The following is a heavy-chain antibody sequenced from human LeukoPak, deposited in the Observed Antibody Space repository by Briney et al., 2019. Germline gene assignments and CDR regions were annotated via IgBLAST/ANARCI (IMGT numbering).Heavy chain of an antibody. Sequence: GGSLRLSCAASGFTVSSNYMSWVRQAPGKGLVWVSLINPSGSFTTYADSVKGRFTISRDNAKNTLYMHLNSLRVEDTAVYYCARDMIRGVVNHWGQGTLVTVSS. D-gene: IGHD3-10*01. CDR2: INPSGSFT. CDR3: ARDMIRGVVNH. CDR1: GFTVSSNY. J-gene: IGHJ5*02. V-gene: IGHV3-74*01.